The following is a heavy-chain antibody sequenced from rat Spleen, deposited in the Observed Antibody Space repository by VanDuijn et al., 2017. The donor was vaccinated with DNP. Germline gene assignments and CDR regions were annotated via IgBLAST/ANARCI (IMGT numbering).Heavy chain of an antibody. CDR2: ISTSGGST. J-gene: IGHJ4*01. V-gene: IGHV5-25*01. Sequence: EVQLVESGGGLVQPGGSLKLSCAASGFTFSDYNMAWVRQAPKKGLEWVASISTSGGSTYYRDSVKGRFTVSRDNAKSTLYLQMDSLRSEDTATYYCAREGYYYSGEGAMDAWGQGTSVTVSS. CDR3: AREGYYYSGEGAMDA. CDR1: GFTFSDYN. D-gene: IGHD1-1*01.